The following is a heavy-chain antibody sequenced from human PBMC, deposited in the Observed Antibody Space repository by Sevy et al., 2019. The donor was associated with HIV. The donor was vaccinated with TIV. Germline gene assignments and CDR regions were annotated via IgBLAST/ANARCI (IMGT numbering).Heavy chain of an antibody. V-gene: IGHV3-48*03. CDR2: RTNSGSSI. J-gene: IGHJ4*02. D-gene: IGHD4-17*01. Sequence: GGSLRLSCTASGFTFSSYEMNWVRRAPGKGLEWVSCRTNSGSSIDYSDSVRGRFTVSRDNAKNSLYLQMKSLRAEDTAVYYCARDLPPSATTVAHFDYWGRGTLVTVSS. CDR3: ARDLPPSATTVAHFDY. CDR1: GFTFSSYE.